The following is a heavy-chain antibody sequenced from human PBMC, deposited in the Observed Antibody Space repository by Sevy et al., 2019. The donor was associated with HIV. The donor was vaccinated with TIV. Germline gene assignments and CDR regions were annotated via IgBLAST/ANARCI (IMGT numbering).Heavy chain of an antibody. V-gene: IGHV3-21*01. CDR2: ISSSSSYI. CDR3: AREVTHNYYCSGGSCYSGYFDY. J-gene: IGHJ4*02. Sequence: GGSLRLSCAASGFTFSSYSMNWVRQAPGKGLEWVSSISSSSSYIYYADSVKGRLTISRDNAKNSLYLQMNSLRAEDTAVYHCAREVTHNYYCSGGSCYSGYFDYWGQGTLVTVSS. CDR1: GFTFSSYS. D-gene: IGHD2-15*01.